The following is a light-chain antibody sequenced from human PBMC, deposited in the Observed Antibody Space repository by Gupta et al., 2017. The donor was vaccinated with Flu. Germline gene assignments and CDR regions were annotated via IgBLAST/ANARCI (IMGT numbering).Light chain of an antibody. Sequence: AWYQQKPGQAPRLLIFGASSRATGIPDRFSGRGSGTDFTLTISRLEPEDLAVYCCQQYGSSPFTFGPGTKVEIK. J-gene: IGKJ3*01. CDR2: GAS. V-gene: IGKV3-20*01. CDR3: QQYGSSPFT.